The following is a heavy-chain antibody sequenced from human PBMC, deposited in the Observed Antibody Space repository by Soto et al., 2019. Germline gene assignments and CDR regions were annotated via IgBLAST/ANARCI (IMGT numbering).Heavy chain of an antibody. Sequence: SETLSLTCTVSGGSISSSSYYWGWIRQPPGKGLEWIGSIYYSGSTYYNPSLKSRVTISVDTSKNQFSLKLSPVTAADTAVYYCAGGGLYCSSTSCYYYYGMDVWGQGTTVTVSS. V-gene: IGHV4-39*01. CDR2: IYYSGST. CDR1: GGSISSSSYY. CDR3: AGGGLYCSSTSCYYYYGMDV. D-gene: IGHD2-2*01. J-gene: IGHJ6*02.